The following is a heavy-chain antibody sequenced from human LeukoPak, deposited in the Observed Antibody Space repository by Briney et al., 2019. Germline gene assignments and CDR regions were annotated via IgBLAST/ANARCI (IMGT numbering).Heavy chain of an antibody. V-gene: IGHV4-31*03. D-gene: IGHD2-21*01. CDR2: IHYTGST. CDR3: ASQVIGWFDP. J-gene: IGHJ5*02. CDR1: GGSISSGGYC. Sequence: SETLSLTCTVSGGSISSGGYCWSWIRQHPGKGLEWIGYIHYTGSTSYNPSLKSRVIISVDTSKNQFSLKLSSVTAADTAVYYCASQVIGWFDPWGQGTLVTVSS.